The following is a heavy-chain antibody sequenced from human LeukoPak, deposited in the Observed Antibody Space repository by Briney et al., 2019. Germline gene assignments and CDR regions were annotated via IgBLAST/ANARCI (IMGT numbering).Heavy chain of an antibody. Sequence: QAGGSLRLSCAVSGFSLSSYWMSWLRQAQGKELEWVANIKQDGSEKYYVDSVKGRFTISRDNAKNSLYLQMNSLRAEDTAVYYCARDIVVITAAHLFEYWGQGTLVTVSS. CDR2: IKQDGSEK. CDR1: GFSLSSYW. CDR3: ARDIVVITAAHLFEY. V-gene: IGHV3-7*03. J-gene: IGHJ4*02. D-gene: IGHD2-2*01.